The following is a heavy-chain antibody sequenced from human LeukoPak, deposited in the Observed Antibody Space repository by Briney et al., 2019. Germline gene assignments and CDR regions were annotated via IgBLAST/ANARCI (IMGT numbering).Heavy chain of an antibody. Sequence: SETLSLTCTVSGASITYYYGNWIRHLPGKGLEWIGYIYYSGSTNYNPSLTSRVTMSIDTSNNQFSLRLTSVTAADTAVYYCAKTARTFASWGPGTLVTVSS. CDR3: AKTARTFAS. CDR1: GASITYYY. V-gene: IGHV4-59*08. J-gene: IGHJ5*02. D-gene: IGHD1-7*01. CDR2: IYYSGST.